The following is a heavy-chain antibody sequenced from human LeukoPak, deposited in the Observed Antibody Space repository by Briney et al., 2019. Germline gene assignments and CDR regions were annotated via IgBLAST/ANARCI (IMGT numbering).Heavy chain of an antibody. V-gene: IGHV3-23*01. CDR2: ISGSGGST. CDR1: GFAFSSYA. D-gene: IGHD3-22*01. Sequence: GGSLRLSCAASGFAFSSYAMSWVRQAPGKGLEWVSAISGSGGSTYYADSVKGRFTISRDNSKNTLYLQMNSLRAEDTAVYDCAKDSVYYYDSSGSNFDYWGQGTLVTVSS. CDR3: AKDSVYYYDSSGSNFDY. J-gene: IGHJ4*02.